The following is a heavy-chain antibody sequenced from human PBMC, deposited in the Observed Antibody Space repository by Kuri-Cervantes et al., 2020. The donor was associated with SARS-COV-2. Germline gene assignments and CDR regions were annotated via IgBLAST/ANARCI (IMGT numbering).Heavy chain of an antibody. J-gene: IGHJ6*03. V-gene: IGHV3-21*01. CDR2: ISSSSSYI. CDR3: ARDPVPQALPYYYYYMDV. Sequence: GESLKISCAASGFTFSSYSMNWVRQAPGKGLEWVSSISSSSSYIYYADSVKGRFTISRDNAKNSLYLQVNSLRAEDTAVYYCARDPVPQALPYYYYYMDVWGKGTTVTVSS. CDR1: GFTFSSYS.